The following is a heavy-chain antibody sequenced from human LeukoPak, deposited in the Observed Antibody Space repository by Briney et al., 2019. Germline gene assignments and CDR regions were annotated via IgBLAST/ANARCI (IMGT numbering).Heavy chain of an antibody. Sequence: GGSLRLSCAASGFTFSSYAMHWVRQAPGKGLEWVAVISYDGSNKYYADSVKGRFTISRDNSKNMLYLQMNSLRAEDTAVYYCARAENYGDYYFDYWGQGTLVTVSS. CDR2: ISYDGSNK. CDR1: GFTFSSYA. V-gene: IGHV3-30*04. CDR3: ARAENYGDYYFDY. D-gene: IGHD4-17*01. J-gene: IGHJ4*02.